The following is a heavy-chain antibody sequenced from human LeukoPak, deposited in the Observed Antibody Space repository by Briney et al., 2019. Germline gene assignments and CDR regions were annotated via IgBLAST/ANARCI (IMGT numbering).Heavy chain of an antibody. Sequence: SETLSLTCAVYGGSFSGYYWSWIRQPPGKGLEWIGEINHSGSTNYNPSLKSRVTISVDTSKNQFSLKLSSVTAADTAVYYCAGGYSYGSRFRYWGQGTLVTVSS. CDR3: AGGYSYGSRFRY. CDR2: INHSGST. V-gene: IGHV4-34*01. J-gene: IGHJ4*02. D-gene: IGHD5-18*01. CDR1: GGSFSGYY.